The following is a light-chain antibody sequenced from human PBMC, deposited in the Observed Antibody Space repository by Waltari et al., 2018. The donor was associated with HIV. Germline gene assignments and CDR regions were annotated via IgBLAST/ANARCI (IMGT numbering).Light chain of an antibody. CDR1: TSNIGTNN. V-gene: IGLV1-44*01. CDR3: SAWDASLGAWM. CDR2: SNS. Sequence: QSVLTQPPSASGTPGQRIIISCSGSTSNIGTNNVNWYQQLPGTTPRLLMHSNSRRPSGVPDRFSGSRSGTSASLAISGLQSEDEADYYCSAWDASLGAWMFGGGTKLTVL. J-gene: IGLJ3*02.